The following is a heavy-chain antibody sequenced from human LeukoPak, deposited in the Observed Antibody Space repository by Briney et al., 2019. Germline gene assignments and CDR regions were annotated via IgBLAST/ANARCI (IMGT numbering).Heavy chain of an antibody. CDR3: AREGDFSTGPDY. CDR2: ISYDGSNK. V-gene: IGHV3-30*04. D-gene: IGHD3-3*01. J-gene: IGHJ4*02. CDR1: GITFSSYA. Sequence: PGGSLRLSCAASGITFSSYAMHWVRQAPGKGLEWVAVISYDGSNKYYADSVKGRFTISRDNSKNTLYLQMNSLRAEDTAVYYCAREGDFSTGPDYWGQGTLVTVSS.